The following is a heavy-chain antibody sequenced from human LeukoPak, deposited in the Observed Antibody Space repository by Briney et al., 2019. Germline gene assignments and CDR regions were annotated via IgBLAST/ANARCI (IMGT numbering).Heavy chain of an antibody. Sequence: SVKVSCKASGGTFSSYAISWVRQAPGQGLEWMGGIIPIFGTANYAQKFQGRVTITADESTSTAYMELSSLRSEDTAVYYCARDSTVVTPAGWFDPWGQGTLVTVSS. CDR2: IIPIFGTA. CDR3: ARDSTVVTPAGWFDP. CDR1: GGTFSSYA. D-gene: IGHD4-23*01. J-gene: IGHJ5*02. V-gene: IGHV1-69*01.